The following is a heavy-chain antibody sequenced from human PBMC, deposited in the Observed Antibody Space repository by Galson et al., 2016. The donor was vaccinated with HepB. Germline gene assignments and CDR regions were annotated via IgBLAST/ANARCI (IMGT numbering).Heavy chain of an antibody. D-gene: IGHD6-13*01. Sequence: SLRLSCAASGFTVSTHYMSWVRQAPGKGLEWVSVIYSGDSTYYADSVKGRFTITRDNSKNTLYLQMNSLRAEDTAVYYCARDPHSIAAAGTGWGQGTTVTVSS. CDR2: IYSGDST. J-gene: IGHJ6*02. V-gene: IGHV3-53*01. CDR3: ARDPHSIAAAGTG. CDR1: GFTVSTHY.